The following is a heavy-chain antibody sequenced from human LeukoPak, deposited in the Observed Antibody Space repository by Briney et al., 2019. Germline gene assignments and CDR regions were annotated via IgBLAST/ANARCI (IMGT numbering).Heavy chain of an antibody. D-gene: IGHD3-22*01. CDR2: IKQDGSEK. V-gene: IGHV3-7*01. Sequence: GGSLRLSCAASGFTFSSYRMSWVRQAPGKGLEWVANIKQDGSEKYYVDSVKGRFTISRDNAKNSLYLQMNSLRAEDTAVYYCASGLGEGVYYYDSSGYYYFDYWGQGTLVTVSS. CDR1: GFTFSSYR. CDR3: ASGLGEGVYYYDSSGYYYFDY. J-gene: IGHJ4*02.